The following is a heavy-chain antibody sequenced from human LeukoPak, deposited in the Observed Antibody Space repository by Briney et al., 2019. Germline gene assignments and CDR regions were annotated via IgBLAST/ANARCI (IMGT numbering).Heavy chain of an antibody. V-gene: IGHV4-39*01. CDR1: GGSIRSSSYY. CDR3: ASSRTGTFDY. J-gene: IGHJ4*02. D-gene: IGHD1-7*01. Sequence: SETLSLTCTVSGGSIRSSSYYWGWIRQPPGKWMEWIGNIYYSGSTYCIPSLKSRVTISVDTSKNQFSVKLRSVTAADTAVYYCASSRTGTFDYWGQGTLVTVSS. CDR2: IYYSGST.